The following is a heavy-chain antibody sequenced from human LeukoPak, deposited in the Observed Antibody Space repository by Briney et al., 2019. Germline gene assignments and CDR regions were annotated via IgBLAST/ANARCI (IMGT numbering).Heavy chain of an antibody. Sequence: SETLSLTCAVYGGSFNGYYWSWIRQPPGKGLEWIGEINHSGSTNYNPSLKSRVTISVDTSKNQFSLKLSSVTAADTAVYYCARGPITYYYGSGSYYIFDYWGQGTLVTVSS. CDR2: INHSGST. CDR3: ARGPITYYYGSGSYYIFDY. V-gene: IGHV4-34*01. J-gene: IGHJ4*02. CDR1: GGSFNGYY. D-gene: IGHD3-10*01.